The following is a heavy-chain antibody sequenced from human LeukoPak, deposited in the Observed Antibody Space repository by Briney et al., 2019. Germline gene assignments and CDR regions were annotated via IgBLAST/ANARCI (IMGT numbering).Heavy chain of an antibody. Sequence: GGSLSLSCAATDFTFSNAWMGWVRRAAGGGLGWIDRIKSKTDWGTKDYDAPVKGRFTISRDDSKNTLYLQMNSLKTEDTAVYYCTTGPDIAAAGTTGDYWGQGTLVTVSS. D-gene: IGHD6-13*01. CDR3: TTGPDIAAAGTTGDY. CDR2: IKSKTDWGTK. CDR1: DFTFSNAW. J-gene: IGHJ4*02. V-gene: IGHV3-15*01.